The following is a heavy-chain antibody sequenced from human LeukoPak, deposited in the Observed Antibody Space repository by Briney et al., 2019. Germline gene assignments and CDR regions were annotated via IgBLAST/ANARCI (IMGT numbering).Heavy chain of an antibody. CDR2: INYSGST. D-gene: IGHD3-22*01. CDR1: GASISSSDYY. CDR3: ARERDYYDSSGDNWFDP. J-gene: IGHJ5*02. Sequence: PSETLSLTCSVSGASISSSDYYWGWIRQPPGKGLEWIGRINYSGSTYYNPSLKSRVTISVDTSKNQFSLRLSSVTAADTSVYYCARERDYYDSSGDNWFDPWGQGTLVTVSS. V-gene: IGHV4-39*02.